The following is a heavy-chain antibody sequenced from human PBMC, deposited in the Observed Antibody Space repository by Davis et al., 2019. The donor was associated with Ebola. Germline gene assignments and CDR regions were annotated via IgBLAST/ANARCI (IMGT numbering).Heavy chain of an antibody. CDR1: GFTFSTYW. Sequence: GESLKISCAASGFTFSTYWMSWVRQAPGKGLEWVANIKPDGSEKSYVDSVKGRFTISRDNAKNSLYLQMNSLRDEDTAVYYCARESYDFWSGYYTYYFDYWGQGTLVTVSS. J-gene: IGHJ4*02. D-gene: IGHD3-3*01. CDR2: IKPDGSEK. CDR3: ARESYDFWSGYYTYYFDY. V-gene: IGHV3-7*01.